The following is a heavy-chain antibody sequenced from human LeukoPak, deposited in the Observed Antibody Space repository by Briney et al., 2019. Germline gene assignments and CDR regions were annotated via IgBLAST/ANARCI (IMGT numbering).Heavy chain of an antibody. D-gene: IGHD3/OR15-3a*01. V-gene: IGHV1-8*03. J-gene: IGHJ4*02. CDR3: ARGCLVGVWTRRYYFDY. Sequence: ASVKVSCKASGYTFTGYFIHWVRQATGQGLEWMGWMNPNSGNTGYAQKFQGRVTITRNTSISTAYMELSSLRSEDTAVYYCARGCLVGVWTRRYYFDYWGQGTLVTVSS. CDR1: GYTFTGYF. CDR2: MNPNSGNT.